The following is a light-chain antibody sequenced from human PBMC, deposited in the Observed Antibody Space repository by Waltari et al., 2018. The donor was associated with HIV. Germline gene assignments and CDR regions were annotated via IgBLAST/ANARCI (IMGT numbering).Light chain of an antibody. CDR3: YSATDNNLGV. V-gene: IGLV3-27*01. J-gene: IGLJ2*01. Sequence: SYEPTQPSSVSVSPGQTARITCSGDVVEKKSTRWFQQKPGQAPVMVIYKDSERPSGIPERFSGSSSGTTVTLTISGAQVEDEADYYCYSATDNNLGVFGGGTKLTVL. CDR1: VVEKKS. CDR2: KDS.